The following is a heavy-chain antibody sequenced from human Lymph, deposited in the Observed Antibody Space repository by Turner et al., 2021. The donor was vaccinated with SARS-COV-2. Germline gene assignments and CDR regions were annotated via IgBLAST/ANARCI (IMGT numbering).Heavy chain of an antibody. CDR2: IKQDGSEK. CDR3: ARVEMATISFDY. Sequence: EVQLVESGGCLVQPGGSLRLPCAASGFTFSLYWMSWVRQAPGKGLEWVANIKQDGSEKYYVDSVKGRFTISRDNAKNSLYLQMNSLRAEDTAVYYCARVEMATISFDYWGQGTLVPVSS. J-gene: IGHJ4*02. V-gene: IGHV3-7*01. CDR1: GFTFSLYW.